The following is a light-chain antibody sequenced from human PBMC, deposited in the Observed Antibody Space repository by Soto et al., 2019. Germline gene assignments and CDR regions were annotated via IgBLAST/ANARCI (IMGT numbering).Light chain of an antibody. J-gene: IGLJ1*01. CDR2: EGS. Sequence: QSALTQPASVSGSPGQSITISCTGTGSDVGTYNLVSWYQQHPGNAPRLMIYEGSKTPSGVSNRFSGSKSGITASLTISGLQVEEEADFYWCSYAGGGIYVFGSGTDVTV. CDR1: GSDVGTYNL. V-gene: IGLV2-23*01. CDR3: CSYAGGGIYV.